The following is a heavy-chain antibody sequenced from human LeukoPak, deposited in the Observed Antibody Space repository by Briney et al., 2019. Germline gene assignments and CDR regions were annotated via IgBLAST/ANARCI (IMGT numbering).Heavy chain of an antibody. CDR1: DYSISSGYY. V-gene: IGHV4-38-2*02. CDR2: IYHSGRT. Sequence: SETLSLTCTVSDYSISSGYYWGWIRQPPGKGLEWIGSIYHSGRTYYNPSLKSRVTISVDTSRNQFSLILSSVTAADTAVYYCARVPSDDDFRSGYLPYFDYWGQGTLVTVSS. CDR3: ARVPSDDDFRSGYLPYFDY. J-gene: IGHJ4*02. D-gene: IGHD3-3*01.